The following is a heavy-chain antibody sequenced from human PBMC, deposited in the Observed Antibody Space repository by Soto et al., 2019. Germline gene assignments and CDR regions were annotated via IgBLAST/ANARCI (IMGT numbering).Heavy chain of an antibody. V-gene: IGHV6-1*01. CDR1: GDSVSSNSAA. Sequence: SQTLSLTCAISGDSVSSNSAAWNWIRQSPSRGLEWLGRTYYRSKWYNDYAVSVKSRITINPDTSKNQFSLQLNSVTPEDTAVYYCTRVHGSSSWYYYGMDVWGQGTTVTVSS. D-gene: IGHD6-13*01. CDR2: TYYRSKWYN. CDR3: TRVHGSSSWYYYGMDV. J-gene: IGHJ6*02.